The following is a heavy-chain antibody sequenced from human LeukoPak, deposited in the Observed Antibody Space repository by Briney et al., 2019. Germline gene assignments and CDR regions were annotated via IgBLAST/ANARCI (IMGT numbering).Heavy chain of an antibody. CDR3: ARECRYDILTGQILGYFDY. Sequence: SQTLSLTCTVAGGSISSGGYYWSWIRQHPGKGLEWIGYIYYSGSTYYNPSLKSRVTISVDTSKNQFSLKLSSVTAADTAVYYCARECRYDILTGQILGYFDYWGQGTLVTVSS. V-gene: IGHV4-31*03. CDR1: GGSISSGGYY. J-gene: IGHJ4*02. D-gene: IGHD3-9*01. CDR2: IYYSGST.